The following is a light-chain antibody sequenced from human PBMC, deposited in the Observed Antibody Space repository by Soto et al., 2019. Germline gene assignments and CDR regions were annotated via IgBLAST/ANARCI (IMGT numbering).Light chain of an antibody. V-gene: IGLV2-8*01. CDR3: SSYAVANRV. CDR2: EVT. J-gene: IGLJ1*01. Sequence: QSVLTQPPSASGSPGQSVTISCTGTSSDVGANNYVSWYQPHPGKAPKLMIYEVTMQPSGVPDRFSGSKSGNPASLTVSGLQAADGAEYYSSSYAVANRVFGTGTKLTVL. CDR1: SSDVGANNY.